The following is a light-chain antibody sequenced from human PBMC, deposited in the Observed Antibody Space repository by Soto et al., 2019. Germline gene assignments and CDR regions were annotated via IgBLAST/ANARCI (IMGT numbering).Light chain of an antibody. Sequence: EIVMTQSPATLSVSPGERATLSCRASQSVSSNLAWYQQKPGQAPRLLIYDASTRATVIPARFSGSGSGTDFTLTISSLEPEDFAVYYCQQRSNWPPITFGQGTRLEIK. CDR1: QSVSSN. J-gene: IGKJ5*01. CDR2: DAS. CDR3: QQRSNWPPIT. V-gene: IGKV3-11*01.